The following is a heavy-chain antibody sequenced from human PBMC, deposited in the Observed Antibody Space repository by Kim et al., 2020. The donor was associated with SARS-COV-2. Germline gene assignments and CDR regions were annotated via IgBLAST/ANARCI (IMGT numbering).Heavy chain of an antibody. D-gene: IGHD5-18*01. V-gene: IGHV4-30-2*04. Sequence: YHPSLMRRVTISVDTSKNQFSRKLSSVAAADTAVYYCARVGLWPQYYVDYWGQGTLVTVSS. J-gene: IGHJ4*02. CDR3: ARVGLWPQYYVDY.